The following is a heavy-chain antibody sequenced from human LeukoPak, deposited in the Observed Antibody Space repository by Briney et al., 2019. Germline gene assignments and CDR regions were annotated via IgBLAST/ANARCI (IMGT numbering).Heavy chain of an antibody. CDR2: FGAYNGDT. Sequence: ASVKVSCKASGYTFPKLGVSWLRQAPGQGLEWLGWFGAYNGDTNYAQNFQGRVTLTTDTSTSTSYLELTSLRSDDTAVYFCARDYPQYRNRGYSGYGTFDYWGQGTLVTVSS. V-gene: IGHV1-18*01. D-gene: IGHD5-12*01. CDR1: GYTFPKLG. CDR3: ARDYPQYRNRGYSGYGTFDY. J-gene: IGHJ4*02.